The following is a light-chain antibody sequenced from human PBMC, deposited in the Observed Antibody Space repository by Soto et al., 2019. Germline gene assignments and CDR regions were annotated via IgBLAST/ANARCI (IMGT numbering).Light chain of an antibody. V-gene: IGLV1-47*01. Sequence: QSVLTQPPSASGTPGQRVTISCSGSSSNIGSDSVYWYQQLPGTAPNLLIFHNYQRPSGVPDRFSGSKSGTSGSLAISDLRSEDEADYYCSAWDDSLSAYVFGAGTKLTVL. CDR1: SSNIGSDS. J-gene: IGLJ1*01. CDR3: SAWDDSLSAYV. CDR2: HNY.